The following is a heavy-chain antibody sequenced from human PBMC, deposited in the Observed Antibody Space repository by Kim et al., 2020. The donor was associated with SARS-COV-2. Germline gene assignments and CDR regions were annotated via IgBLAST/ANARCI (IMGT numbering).Heavy chain of an antibody. CDR3: AKEVGSGWYGKYYGMDV. CDR2: ISDSTGST. J-gene: IGHJ6*02. CDR1: GFTFSSYA. D-gene: IGHD6-19*01. V-gene: IGHV3-23*01. Sequence: GGSLRLSCAASGFTFSSYAMTWVRQAPGKGLEWVSAISDSTGSTYYADSVKGRFTISRDNSKNTLYLQMNSLRAEDTAVYYCAKEVGSGWYGKYYGMDVWGQGTTVTVSS.